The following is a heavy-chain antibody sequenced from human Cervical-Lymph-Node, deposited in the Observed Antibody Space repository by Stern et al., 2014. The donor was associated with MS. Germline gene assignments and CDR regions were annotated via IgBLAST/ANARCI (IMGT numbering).Heavy chain of an antibody. D-gene: IGHD5-18*01. CDR3: ARIEDNYGNMVEFDY. V-gene: IGHV2-26*01. Sequence: QVTLRESGPVLVKPTETLTLTCSVSGFSLSHARMGVSWIRQPPGKPLEWLAHIFLNDEKFYSTSLKSRLTISRDTSKSQVVLTMTNMDPVDTATYYCARIEDNYGNMVEFDYWGQGTLVTVSS. CDR2: IFLNDEK. J-gene: IGHJ4*02. CDR1: GFSLSHARMG.